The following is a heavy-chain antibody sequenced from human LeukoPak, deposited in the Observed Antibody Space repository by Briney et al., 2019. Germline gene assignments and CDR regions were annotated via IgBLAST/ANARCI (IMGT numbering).Heavy chain of an antibody. CDR3: AKVYPTYYYDSSGYYTLDY. CDR2: IRYDGSNK. Sequence: GGSLRLSCTASGFTFSSYGMYWVRQAPGKGLEWVAFIRYDGSNKHYADSVKGRFTISRDNSKNTLYLQMNSLRAEDTAVYYCAKVYPTYYYDSSGYYTLDYWGQGTLVTVSS. CDR1: GFTFSSYG. J-gene: IGHJ4*02. D-gene: IGHD3-22*01. V-gene: IGHV3-30*02.